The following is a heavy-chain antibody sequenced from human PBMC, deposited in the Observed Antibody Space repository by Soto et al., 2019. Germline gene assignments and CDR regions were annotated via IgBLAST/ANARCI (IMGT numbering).Heavy chain of an antibody. J-gene: IGHJ4*02. Sequence: QVQLVQSGAEVKKPGASVKVSCKASGYTFTGYYMHWVRQAPGQGLEWMGWINPNSGDTNYAQKFQGRVTMTRDTSISTAYMELSRLRSDDTAVYYCARGSSSWGFDYWGQGTLVTVSS. CDR3: ARGSSSWGFDY. CDR1: GYTFTGYY. V-gene: IGHV1-2*02. D-gene: IGHD6-13*01. CDR2: INPNSGDT.